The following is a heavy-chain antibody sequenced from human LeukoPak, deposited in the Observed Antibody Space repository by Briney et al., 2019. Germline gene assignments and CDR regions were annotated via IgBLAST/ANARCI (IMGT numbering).Heavy chain of an antibody. D-gene: IGHD3-10*01. J-gene: IGHJ4*02. CDR3: TLIQGWGSGSYYRDF. V-gene: IGHV3-15*01. CDR2: VKSKSAGETT. Sequence: PGGSLRLSCAASGLSISNDWMSWVRQAPGKGLERVARVKSKSAGETTDYAAPVKGRFTISRDDSKNTLYLQMNSLRTEDTAVYYCTLIQGWGSGSYYRDFWGQGTLVTVSP. CDR1: GLSISNDW.